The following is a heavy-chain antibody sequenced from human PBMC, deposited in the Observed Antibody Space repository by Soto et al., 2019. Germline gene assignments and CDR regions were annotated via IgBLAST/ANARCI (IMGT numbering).Heavy chain of an antibody. J-gene: IGHJ4*02. D-gene: IGHD3-9*01. V-gene: IGHV3-23*01. CDR1: GFTPTTTP. CDR3: ATSFRYVDN. CDR2: ISGTASRT. Sequence: EVQLLESGGGLVLPGGSLRLSCAGSGFTPTTTPLSWVRQPPGKGLEWVTTISGTASRTYYVDSVKGRFFISRDNSKNTVTLQMNNLPLEDTAVYYSATSFRYVDNWGQGTRVTASS.